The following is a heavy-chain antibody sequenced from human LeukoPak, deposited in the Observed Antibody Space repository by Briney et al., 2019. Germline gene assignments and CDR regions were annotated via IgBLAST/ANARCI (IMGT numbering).Heavy chain of an antibody. J-gene: IGHJ4*02. Sequence: GGSLRLSCAASGFTFSSYGMHWVRQAPGKGLEWVAVIWYDGSNKYYADSVKGRFTISRDNSKNTLYLQMNSLRAEDTAVYYCAGDQAATATYFDYWGQGTLVTVSS. D-gene: IGHD6-25*01. CDR1: GFTFSSYG. CDR2: IWYDGSNK. V-gene: IGHV3-33*01. CDR3: AGDQAATATYFDY.